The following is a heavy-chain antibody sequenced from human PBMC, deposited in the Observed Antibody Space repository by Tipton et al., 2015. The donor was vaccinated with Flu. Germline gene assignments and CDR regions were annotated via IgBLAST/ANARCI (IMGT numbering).Heavy chain of an antibody. J-gene: IGHJ4*02. D-gene: IGHD3-3*01. V-gene: IGHV1-46*02. CDR1: GYRFNSYY. Sequence: QLVQSGAEVKKPGTSVKVSCKASGYRFNSYYIHWLRQAPGQGLEWMGMVNPTGGSTEYAQKFQGRVTMISDTSTSTVYMDMRSLRSEDTAVYFCARQFDFLSASYALWGQGTLVTVSS. CDR3: ARQFDFLSASYAL. CDR2: VNPTGGST.